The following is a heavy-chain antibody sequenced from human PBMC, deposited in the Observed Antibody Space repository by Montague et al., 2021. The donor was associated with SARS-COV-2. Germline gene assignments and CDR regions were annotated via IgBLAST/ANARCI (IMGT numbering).Heavy chain of an antibody. Sequence: SLRLSCAAAGFTFSRYSMNWVRQAPGKGLEWISYISMSETRTQYADPVQGRFTISRDNARNSLYLQMRSLTGGDTAVYYCARVASEHTAMAPDYWGQGTLVTVSS. CDR2: ISMSETRT. CDR3: ARVASEHTAMAPDY. D-gene: IGHD5-18*01. J-gene: IGHJ4*02. CDR1: GFTFSRYS. V-gene: IGHV3-48*04.